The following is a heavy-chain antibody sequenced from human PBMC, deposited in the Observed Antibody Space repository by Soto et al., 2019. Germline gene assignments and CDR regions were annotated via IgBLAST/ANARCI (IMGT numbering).Heavy chain of an antibody. J-gene: IGHJ4*02. V-gene: IGHV4-59*01. Sequence: SETLSLTCTVSGGSISSYYWSWIRQPPGKGLEWIGYIYYSGSTNYNPSLKSRVTISVDTSKNQFSLKLSSVTAADTAVYYCARGGKVLPFDYWGQGTLVTVSS. D-gene: IGHD3-10*01. CDR1: GGSISSYY. CDR3: ARGGKVLPFDY. CDR2: IYYSGST.